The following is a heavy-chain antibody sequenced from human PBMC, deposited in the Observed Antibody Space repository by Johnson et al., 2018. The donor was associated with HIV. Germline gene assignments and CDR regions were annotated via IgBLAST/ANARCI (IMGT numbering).Heavy chain of an antibody. J-gene: IGHJ3*02. Sequence: QVQLVESGGGVVQPGGSLRLSCAASGFTFSSYGMHWVRQAPGKGLEWAAYIRYDGSNKYYADSVQGRFTISRDKSENTLYLQMNSLRDEDTAVYYCAKALLLTTATSRDAFDIWGQGTMVTVSS. CDR3: AKALLLTTATSRDAFDI. D-gene: IGHD4-17*01. CDR2: IRYDGSNK. CDR1: GFTFSSYG. V-gene: IGHV3-30*02.